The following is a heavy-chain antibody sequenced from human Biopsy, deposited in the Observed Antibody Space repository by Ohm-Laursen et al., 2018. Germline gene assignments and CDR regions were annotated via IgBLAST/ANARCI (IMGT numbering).Heavy chain of an antibody. Sequence: VASVKVSCKASGYSFTSYYMHWARQAPGQGLEWMGWISPKSGDTNYAHKFQGNITMTRDTSMSTAYMEMSRLRCDDTAVYYCALQSVAQMKNFDYWGQGTLVTVSS. J-gene: IGHJ4*02. CDR3: ALQSVAQMKNFDY. D-gene: IGHD6-19*01. CDR1: GYSFTSYY. CDR2: ISPKSGDT. V-gene: IGHV1-2*02.